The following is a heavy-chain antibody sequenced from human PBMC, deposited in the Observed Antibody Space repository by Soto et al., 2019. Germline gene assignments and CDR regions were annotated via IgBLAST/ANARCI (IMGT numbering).Heavy chain of an antibody. CDR1: GFTFSSSW. J-gene: IGHJ4*02. CDR3: AKGGRQWLVTSDFNY. V-gene: IGHV3-74*01. D-gene: IGHD6-19*01. CDR2: INSDGSST. Sequence: GGSLRLSCAASGFTFSSSWMHWVRQAPGKGLLWVSRINSDGSSTSYADSVKGRFTISRDNAKNTLYLQMNSLRAEDTAVYYCAKGGRQWLVTSDFNYWGQGALVTVSS.